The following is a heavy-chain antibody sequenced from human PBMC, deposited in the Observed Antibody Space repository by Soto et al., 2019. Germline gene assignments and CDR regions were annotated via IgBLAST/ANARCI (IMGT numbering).Heavy chain of an antibody. CDR2: IYLSGST. V-gene: IGHV4-30-4*01. CDR3: ARGPTVTTDY. J-gene: IGHJ4*02. Sequence: QVQLQESGPGLVKPSETLSLTCTVSGGSISSDNHYWSWFRQTPGKGLEWIGYIYLSGSTSYNPSLKSRVTISIDTSKNQFSLTLSSVTAADTAVYYCARGPTVTTDYWGQGTLVIVSS. CDR1: GGSISSDNHY. D-gene: IGHD4-17*01.